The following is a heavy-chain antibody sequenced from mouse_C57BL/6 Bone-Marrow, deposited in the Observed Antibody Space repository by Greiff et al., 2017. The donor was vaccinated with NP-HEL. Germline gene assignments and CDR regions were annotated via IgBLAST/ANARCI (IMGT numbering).Heavy chain of an antibody. CDR1: GYTFTDYY. CDR2: IYPGSGNT. D-gene: IGHD1-1*01. Sequence: QVQLQQSGAELVRPGASVKLSCKASGYTFTDYYINWVKQRPGQGLEWIARIYPGSGNTYYNEKFKGKATLTAEKSSSTAYMQLSSLTSEDSAVYFCAIYYYGSSAWFAYWGQGTLVTVSA. CDR3: AIYYYGSSAWFAY. V-gene: IGHV1-76*01. J-gene: IGHJ3*01.